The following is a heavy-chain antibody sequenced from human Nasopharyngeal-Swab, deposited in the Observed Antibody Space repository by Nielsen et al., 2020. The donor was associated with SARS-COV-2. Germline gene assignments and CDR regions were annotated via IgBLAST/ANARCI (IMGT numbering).Heavy chain of an antibody. D-gene: IGHD3-22*01. CDR3: ARVPITVIIGDAFDI. CDR1: GYSFSSGYY. J-gene: IGHJ3*02. V-gene: IGHV4-38-2*02. Sequence: SETLSLTCPASGYSFSSGYYWGWIRQPPGKGLEWLGSIYHSGSTYYNPSLKSRVTISVDTSKNQFSLKLSSVTAADTAVYYCARVPITVIIGDAFDIWGQGTMVTVSS. CDR2: IYHSGST.